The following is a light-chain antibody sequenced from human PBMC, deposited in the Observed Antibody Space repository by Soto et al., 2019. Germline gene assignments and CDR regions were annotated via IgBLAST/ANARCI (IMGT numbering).Light chain of an antibody. V-gene: IGKV3-20*01. Sequence: EIVLTQSPGTLSLSPGESATLSCRASQSVSSNYLARYQQQPGQAPRLLLYGASSRATGTPYRFSGSGSGTDFTLIISRLEPEDFAVYFFQQYGASPLTFGGGTKVEIK. CDR3: QQYGASPLT. J-gene: IGKJ4*01. CDR1: QSVSSNY. CDR2: GAS.